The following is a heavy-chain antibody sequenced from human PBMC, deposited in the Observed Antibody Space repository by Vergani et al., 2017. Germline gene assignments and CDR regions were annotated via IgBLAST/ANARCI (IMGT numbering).Heavy chain of an antibody. V-gene: IGHV1-8*01. CDR2: MNPNSGNT. CDR3: AKGGWKTTVVILNFQH. J-gene: IGHJ1*01. CDR1: GYTFTSYD. D-gene: IGHD4-23*01. Sequence: QVQLVQSGAEVKKPGASVTVSCKASGYTFTSYDINWVRQATGQGLEWMGWMNPNSGNTGYAQKFQGRVTMTRNTSISTAYMELSSLRSEDTAVYYCAKGGWKTTVVILNFQHWGQGTLVTVSS.